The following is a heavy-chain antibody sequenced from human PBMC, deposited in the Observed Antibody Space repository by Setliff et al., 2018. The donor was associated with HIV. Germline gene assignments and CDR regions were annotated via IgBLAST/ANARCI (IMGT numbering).Heavy chain of an antibody. CDR1: GYTFTSYY. CDR2: INPSGGRT. V-gene: IGHV1-46*01. J-gene: IGHJ3*02. Sequence: ASVKVSCKASGYTFTSYYMHWVRQAPGQGLEWMGIINPSGGRTSYAQKFQGRVTMTRDTSTSTVYMELSSLRSEDTAAYYCARDRQDIVVVPAARRPDAFDIWGQGTMVTVSS. CDR3: ARDRQDIVVVPAARRPDAFDI. D-gene: IGHD2-2*01.